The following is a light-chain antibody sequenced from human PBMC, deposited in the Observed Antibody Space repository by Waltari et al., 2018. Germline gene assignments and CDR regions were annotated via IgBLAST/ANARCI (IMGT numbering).Light chain of an antibody. J-gene: IGKJ1*01. CDR2: GAS. CDR1: QSIAGY. Sequence: DIRMTQSPSSLSASVGERVTITCRASQSIAGYLNWYQQKPGRPPKLLISGASNLHSGVPSRFSGNESGTDFTLTINSVQPEDFATYYCQQTYSVVAGFGQGTKVEIK. V-gene: IGKV1-39*01. CDR3: QQTYSVVAG.